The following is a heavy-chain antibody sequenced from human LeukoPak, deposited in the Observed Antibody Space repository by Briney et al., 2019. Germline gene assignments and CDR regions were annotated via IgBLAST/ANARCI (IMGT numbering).Heavy chain of an antibody. J-gene: IGHJ3*02. V-gene: IGHV3-30*02. CDR3: AKDGVSSSVWAFDI. Sequence: PGGSLRLSCAASGFIFSNYGMHWVRQAPGKGLEWVAFIRNDGSTKYYVDSVKGRFVISRDNSRNTLYLYMNSLRAEDSAVYYCAKDGVSSSVWAFDIWGQGTMVTVSS. CDR1: GFIFSNYG. CDR2: IRNDGSTK. D-gene: IGHD3-10*01.